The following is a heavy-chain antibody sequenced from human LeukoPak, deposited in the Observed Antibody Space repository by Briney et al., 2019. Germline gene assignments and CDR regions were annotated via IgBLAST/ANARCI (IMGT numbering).Heavy chain of an antibody. CDR2: ISYDGSNK. CDR1: GFTFSSYA. J-gene: IGHJ5*02. D-gene: IGHD2-2*01. Sequence: QPGGSLRLSCAASGFTFSSYAMHWVRQAPGKGLEWVAVISYDGSNKYYADSVKGRFTISRDNSKNTLYLQMNSLRAEDTAVYYCARDRLEGYCSSTSCYYWFDPWGQGTLVTVSS. CDR3: ARDRLEGYCSSTSCYYWFDP. V-gene: IGHV3-30-3*01.